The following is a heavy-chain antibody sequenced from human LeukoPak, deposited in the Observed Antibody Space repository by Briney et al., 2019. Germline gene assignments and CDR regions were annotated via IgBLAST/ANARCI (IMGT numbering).Heavy chain of an antibody. V-gene: IGHV3-11*01. CDR1: GFTFSDYY. J-gene: IGHJ4*02. CDR2: ISSSGSTI. CDR3: GGYSSLDH. Sequence: EGSLRLSCAASGFTFSDYYMSWIRQAPGKGLEWVSYISSSGSTIYYADSVKGRFTISRDNSKNTLYLQMDSLRVEDTAVYYCGGYSSLDHWGQGTLVTVSS. D-gene: IGHD3-22*01.